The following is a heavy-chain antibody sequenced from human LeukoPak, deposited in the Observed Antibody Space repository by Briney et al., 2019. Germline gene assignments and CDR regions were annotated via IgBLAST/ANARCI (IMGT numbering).Heavy chain of an antibody. J-gene: IGHJ4*02. D-gene: IGHD5-18*01. CDR3: ARTVPLYSYGYVY. CDR1: GGSISSGDYY. Sequence: SQTLSLTCTVSGGSISSGDYYWSWIRQPPGKGLEWIGEINHSGSTNYNPSLKSRVTISVDTSKNQFSLKLSSVTAADTAVYYCARTVPLYSYGYVYWGQGTLVTVSP. V-gene: IGHV4-30-4*08. CDR2: INHSGST.